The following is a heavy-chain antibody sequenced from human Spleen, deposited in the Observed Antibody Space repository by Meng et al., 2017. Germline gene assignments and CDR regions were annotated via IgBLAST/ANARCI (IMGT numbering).Heavy chain of an antibody. Sequence: GGSLRLSCAASGFTFSSYSMNWVRQAPGKGLEWVSSISSSSSYIYYADSVKGRFTISRDNAKNSLYLQMNSLRAEDTAVYYCAREVTYTYYYYYGMDVWGQGTTVTVSS. V-gene: IGHV3-21*01. CDR1: GFTFSSYS. J-gene: IGHJ6*02. CDR3: AREVTYTYYYYYGMDV. CDR2: ISSSSSYI. D-gene: IGHD2-21*02.